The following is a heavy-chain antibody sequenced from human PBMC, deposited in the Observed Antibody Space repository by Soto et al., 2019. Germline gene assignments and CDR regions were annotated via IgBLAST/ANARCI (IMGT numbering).Heavy chain of an antibody. CDR3: ASPLGPYSSSWVFDY. Sequence: QLQLQESGPGLVKPSETLSLTCTVSGGSISSSSYYWGWIRQPPGKGLEWIGSIYYSGSTYYNPSLKSRVTISVDTSKNQFSLKLSSVTAADTAVYCCASPLGPYSSSWVFDYWGQGTLVTVSS. V-gene: IGHV4-39*01. CDR2: IYYSGST. CDR1: GGSISSSSYY. J-gene: IGHJ4*02. D-gene: IGHD6-13*01.